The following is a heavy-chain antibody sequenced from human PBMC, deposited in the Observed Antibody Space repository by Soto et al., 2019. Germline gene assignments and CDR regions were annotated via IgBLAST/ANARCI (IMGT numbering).Heavy chain of an antibody. J-gene: IGHJ6*02. Sequence: DVQLLESGGDLVQPGGSLRLSCTASGFILSSYAMSWVRQAPGKGLEWVSSVSAGGDRKYNSDSVKGRFTISRDNSNIALFLQMNSLRIADTALYYCARGDRGGSGSPASYYYSGLDVWGQGTTVTVS. CDR1: GFILSSYA. D-gene: IGHD3-10*01. V-gene: IGHV3-23*01. CDR3: ARGDRGGSGSPASYYYSGLDV. CDR2: VSAGGDRK.